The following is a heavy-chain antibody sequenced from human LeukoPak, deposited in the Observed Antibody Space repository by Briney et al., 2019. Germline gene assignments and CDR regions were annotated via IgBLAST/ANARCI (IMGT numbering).Heavy chain of an antibody. CDR3: AKDGLLRYFDWTDQYYFDY. Sequence: GGSLRLSCAASGFPFSDYGMYWVRQAPGKGLEWLAVISHDGSNKYYADSVKGRITISRDNSMNTLYLQMNSLRAEDTAVYYCAKDGLLRYFDWTDQYYFDYWGQGTLVTVSS. CDR2: ISHDGSNK. J-gene: IGHJ4*02. D-gene: IGHD3-9*01. V-gene: IGHV3-30*18. CDR1: GFPFSDYG.